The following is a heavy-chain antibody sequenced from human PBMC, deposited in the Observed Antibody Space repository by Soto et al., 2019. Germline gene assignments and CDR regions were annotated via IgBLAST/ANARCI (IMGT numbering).Heavy chain of an antibody. CDR1: GFTFSSYG. V-gene: IGHV3-30*18. CDR2: ISYDGSNK. D-gene: IGHD3-22*01. Sequence: QVQLVESGGGVVQPGRSLRLSCTASGFTFSSYGMHWVRQAPGKGLEWVAVISYDGSNKYYADSVKGRFTISRDNSKNTLYLQMNSLRAEDTAEYYCAKGMIPGYWGQGTLVTVSS. CDR3: AKGMIPGY. J-gene: IGHJ4*02.